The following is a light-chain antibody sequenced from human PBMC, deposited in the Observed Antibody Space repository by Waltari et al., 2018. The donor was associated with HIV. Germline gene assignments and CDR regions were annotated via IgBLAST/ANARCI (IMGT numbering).Light chain of an antibody. CDR2: GAS. CDR3: QQYFDFPPT. J-gene: IGKJ3*01. CDR1: QGVSDY. V-gene: IGKV1-8*01. Sequence: AIRMTQSPVSLSASIGDKVTITCRASQGVSDYLAWYQQRPGKAPRLLVFGASTLVGGVPSRISGSRSAPDFTPTSGWLQYEDVATYCYQQYFDFPPTFGPGTKVDF.